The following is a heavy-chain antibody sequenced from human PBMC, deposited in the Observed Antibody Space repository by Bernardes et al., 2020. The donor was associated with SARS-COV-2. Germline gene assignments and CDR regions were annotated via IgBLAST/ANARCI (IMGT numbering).Heavy chain of an antibody. D-gene: IGHD3-3*01. J-gene: IGHJ4*02. CDR2: IYYSGST. V-gene: IGHV4-39*01. Sequence: SETQSLTCTVSGGSISSSSYYWGWIRQPPGKGLEWIGNIYYSGSTYYNPSLKSRVTISVDTSKNQFSLKLSSVTAADTAVYYCARQHLGGVTIFGVVTTDRYFDYWGQGTLVTVSS. CDR1: GGSISSSSYY. CDR3: ARQHLGGVTIFGVVTTDRYFDY.